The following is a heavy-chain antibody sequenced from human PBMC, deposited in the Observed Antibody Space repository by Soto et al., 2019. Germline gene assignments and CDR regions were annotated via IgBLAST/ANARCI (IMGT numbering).Heavy chain of an antibody. Sequence: EVQLVESGGGLVQPGGSLRLSCAASGFTFSSYSMNWVRQAPGKGLEWVSYISSSSSTIYYADSVKGRVTISRDNAKNSLYLQMNSLRAEDTAVYYCARDPRDYDFWSGYYTYYYYYYMDVWGKGTTVTVSS. D-gene: IGHD3-3*01. J-gene: IGHJ6*03. V-gene: IGHV3-48*01. CDR3: ARDPRDYDFWSGYYTYYYYYYMDV. CDR1: GFTFSSYS. CDR2: ISSSSSTI.